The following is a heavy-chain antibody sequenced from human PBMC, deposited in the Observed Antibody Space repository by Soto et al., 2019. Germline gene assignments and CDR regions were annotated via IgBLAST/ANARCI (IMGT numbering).Heavy chain of an antibody. V-gene: IGHV4-34*01. CDR2: INHSGST. J-gene: IGHJ5*02. Sequence: SETLSLTCAVXGGSFSGYYWSWIRQPPGKGLEWIGEINHSGSTNYNPSLKSRVTISVDTSKNQFSLKLSSVTAADTAVYYCARGLLVSVYYGPDGNWFDPWGQGTLVTVSS. CDR1: GGSFSGYY. CDR3: ARGLLVSVYYGPDGNWFDP. D-gene: IGHD3-10*01.